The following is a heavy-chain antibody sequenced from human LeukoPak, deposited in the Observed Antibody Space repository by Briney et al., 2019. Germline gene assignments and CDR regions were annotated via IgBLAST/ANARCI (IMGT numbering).Heavy chain of an antibody. D-gene: IGHD4-17*01. CDR2: ISVSGTTM. CDR1: GFTFTDYY. Sequence: GGSLRLSCATSGFTFTDYYMSWIRQAPGKGLERVSYISVSGTTMYYADSVKGRFTFSRDNAKNSLYLQMNSLRAEDTAVYYCARVGRLQYGDYVAFDYWGQGALVTVSS. V-gene: IGHV3-11*01. J-gene: IGHJ4*02. CDR3: ARVGRLQYGDYVAFDY.